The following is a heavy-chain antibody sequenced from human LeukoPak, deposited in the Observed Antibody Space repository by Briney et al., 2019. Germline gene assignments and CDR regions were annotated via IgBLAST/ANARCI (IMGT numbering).Heavy chain of an antibody. Sequence: SETLSLTCTVSGGSISSSSYYWGWIRQPPWKGLEWIGSIYYSGSTYYNPSLKSRVTISVDTSKNQFSLKLNSVTAADTAAYYCARPYGAAGLDWGQGTLVTVSS. J-gene: IGHJ4*02. CDR2: IYYSGST. CDR1: GGSISSSSYY. CDR3: ARPYGAAGLD. V-gene: IGHV4-39*01. D-gene: IGHD4-17*01.